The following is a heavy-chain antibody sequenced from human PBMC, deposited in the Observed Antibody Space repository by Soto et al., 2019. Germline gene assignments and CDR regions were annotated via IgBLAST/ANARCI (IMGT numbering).Heavy chain of an antibody. CDR3: VKVFRGGYDWTNV. D-gene: IGHD5-12*01. CDR1: GFTFSNYA. Sequence: EVQLLESGGDLVQPGGSLRLSCAASGFTFSNYAMSWVRQAPGQGLEWVSLIRGSGGPTNYADSVKGRFTVSRDNSKNMLCLQMNSLGVEVTAGYYGVKVFRGGYDWTNVWGDGTLVTVSS. V-gene: IGHV3-23*01. J-gene: IGHJ4*01. CDR2: IRGSGGPT.